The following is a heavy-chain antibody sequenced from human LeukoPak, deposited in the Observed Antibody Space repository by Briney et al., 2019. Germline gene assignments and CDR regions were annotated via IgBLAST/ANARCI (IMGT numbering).Heavy chain of an antibody. V-gene: IGHV4-59*08. Sequence: SETLSLTCTVSGGSISTYYWSWIRQPPGKGLEWIGYINYSGNTKYNPSLQGRLTISVDTSKNQFSLKLRSVTAADTAVYYCARHSGSYYDFDYWGQGTLVTVSS. D-gene: IGHD1-26*01. CDR2: INYSGNT. CDR3: ARHSGSYYDFDY. CDR1: GGSISTYY. J-gene: IGHJ4*02.